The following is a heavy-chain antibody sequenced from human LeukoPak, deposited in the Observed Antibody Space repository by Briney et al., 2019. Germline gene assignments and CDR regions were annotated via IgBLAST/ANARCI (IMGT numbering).Heavy chain of an antibody. V-gene: IGHV3-30-3*01. J-gene: IGHJ5*02. CDR2: TSYDGSNK. CDR3: ARDRWYGSGSPFDP. CDR1: GFTFSSYA. D-gene: IGHD3-10*01. Sequence: PGRSLRLSCAASGFTFSSYAMHWVRQAPGKGLEWVAVTSYDGSNKYYADSVKGRFTISRDNSKNTLYLQMSSLRAEDTAVYYCARDRWYGSGSPFDPWGQGTLVTVSS.